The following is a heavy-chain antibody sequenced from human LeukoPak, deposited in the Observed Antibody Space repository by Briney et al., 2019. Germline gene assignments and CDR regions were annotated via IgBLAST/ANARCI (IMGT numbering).Heavy chain of an antibody. Sequence: GGSLRLSCAASGFTFSSYAMNWVRQAPGKGLEWVSAICSNDNNTYYANSVKGRFTISRDNSKNTLSLQLNSLRAEDTAVYYCARVYSGYDYYFDYWGQGTLVTVSS. V-gene: IGHV3-23*01. J-gene: IGHJ4*02. CDR3: ARVYSGYDYYFDY. CDR1: GFTFSSYA. CDR2: ICSNDNNT. D-gene: IGHD5-12*01.